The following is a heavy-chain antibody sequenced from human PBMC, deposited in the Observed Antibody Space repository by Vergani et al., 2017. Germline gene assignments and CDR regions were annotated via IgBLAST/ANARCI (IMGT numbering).Heavy chain of an antibody. J-gene: IGHJ6*03. CDR3: ARDFGDHYYYFYMDG. V-gene: IGHV3-53*02. CDR2: IYSNGTT. D-gene: IGHD4-17*01. CDR1: GFTVRVNY. Sequence: EVQLLETGGGLIQPGGSLRLSCAASGFTVRVNYMNWVRQAPGKGLEWVSLIYSNGTTAYADSVKGRFTISRDNSKNTLFLQMNSLRAEDTAVYYCARDFGDHYYYFYMDGWGKGTTVTVSS.